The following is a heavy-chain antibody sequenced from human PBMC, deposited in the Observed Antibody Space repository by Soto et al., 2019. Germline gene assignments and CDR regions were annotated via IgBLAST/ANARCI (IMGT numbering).Heavy chain of an antibody. CDR3: ARDPAGSYGFGSCFDY. V-gene: IGHV4-59*01. Sequence: PSVTLSLTCTVSGVPISSYDWSWIRHPPGKGLEWIGYIYYSGSTNYNPSLKSRVTISVDTYKNQFSLKLRSVTAADTAVYYCARDPAGSYGFGSCFDYWRQGSLDTVAS. CDR1: GVPISSYD. CDR2: IYYSGST. D-gene: IGHD3-10*01. J-gene: IGHJ4*02.